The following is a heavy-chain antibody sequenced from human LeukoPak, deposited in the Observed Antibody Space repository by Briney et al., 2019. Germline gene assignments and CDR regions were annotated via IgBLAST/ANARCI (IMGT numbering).Heavy chain of an antibody. J-gene: IGHJ1*01. CDR3: ARVRGTFETD. D-gene: IGHD2/OR15-2a*01. CDR1: GDYISSYY. Sequence: SETLSLTCTVSGDYISSYYWSWIRQPPGKALEWIGYLYYSCGTTYNPSLKSRVTMSVDTSKSHFSLKLNSVTAADTAIYYCARVRGTFETDWGQGTLVTVSS. CDR2: LYYSCGT. V-gene: IGHV4-59*01.